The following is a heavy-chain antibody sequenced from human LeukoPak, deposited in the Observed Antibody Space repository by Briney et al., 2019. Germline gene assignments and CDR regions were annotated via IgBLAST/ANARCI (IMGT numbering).Heavy chain of an antibody. CDR2: VSSSGST. CDR3: ARCLNTYYYDSSGYSPEHYFMDV. Sequence: SETLSLTCSVSGDSINNYYWSWIRQPAGKGLEWIGRVSSSGSTNYNPSLRSRVAMSLDTSKNQFSFKLTSVTAADTAVYYCARCLNTYYYDSSGYSPEHYFMDVWGQGTTVIVSS. V-gene: IGHV4-4*07. J-gene: IGHJ6*03. CDR1: GDSINNYY. D-gene: IGHD3-22*01.